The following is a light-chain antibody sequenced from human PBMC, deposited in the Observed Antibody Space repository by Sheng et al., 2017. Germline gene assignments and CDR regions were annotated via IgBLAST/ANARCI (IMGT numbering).Light chain of an antibody. CDR1: SSDVGSYNL. Sequence: QSALTQPASVSGSPGQSITISCTGTSSDVGSYNLVSWYQQYSGKAPKLMIYEGSKRPSGVSNRFSGSKSDNTASLTISGLQAEDEADYYCCSYASSNSYVFGTGTKVT. CDR3: CSYASSNSYV. CDR2: EGS. J-gene: IGLJ1*01. V-gene: IGLV2-23*01.